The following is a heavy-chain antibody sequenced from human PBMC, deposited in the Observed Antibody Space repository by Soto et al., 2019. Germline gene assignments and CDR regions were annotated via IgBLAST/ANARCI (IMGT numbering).Heavy chain of an antibody. CDR3: ARVSSRTTLDS. CDR1: GYTFSIYS. V-gene: IGHV1-18*04. CDR2: ISPYNGDT. Sequence: ASVKVSCKSSGYTFSIYSINWVRQAPGHGLEWVGWISPYNGDTHYAQKLQGRVTMTTDTSTSTAYMELKSLRSDDTAVYYCARVSSRTTLDSWGPGTLVTVSS. D-gene: IGHD2-2*01. J-gene: IGHJ4*02.